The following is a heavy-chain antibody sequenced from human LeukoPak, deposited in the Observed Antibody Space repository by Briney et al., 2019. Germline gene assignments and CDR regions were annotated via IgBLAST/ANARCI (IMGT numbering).Heavy chain of an antibody. CDR2: IFYSGST. Sequence: SGTLSLTCTVSGSSITGYYWSWIRRPPGKGLEWIGNIFYSGSTKYNPSLKSRVTISLDRSKSQFSLKLTSVSAADTAVYYCARAYSGYDPYLYPSGMDVWGQGTTVTVSS. J-gene: IGHJ6*02. D-gene: IGHD5-12*01. CDR1: GSSITGYY. V-gene: IGHV4-59*08. CDR3: ARAYSGYDPYLYPSGMDV.